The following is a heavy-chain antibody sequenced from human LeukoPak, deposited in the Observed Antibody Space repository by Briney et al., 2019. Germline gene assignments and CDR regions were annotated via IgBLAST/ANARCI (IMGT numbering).Heavy chain of an antibody. V-gene: IGHV4-4*02. Sequence: PSETLTLTCAVSGGSVSSSNWWSWVRQPPGKGLEWIGEIYHSGSTNYNPSLKSRVTISVDKSKNQFSLKLSSVTAADTAVYYCARDGGRYYYGSGSYIDYWGQGTLVTVSS. CDR2: IYHSGST. CDR3: ARDGGRYYYGSGSYIDY. J-gene: IGHJ4*02. D-gene: IGHD3-10*01. CDR1: GGSVSSSNW.